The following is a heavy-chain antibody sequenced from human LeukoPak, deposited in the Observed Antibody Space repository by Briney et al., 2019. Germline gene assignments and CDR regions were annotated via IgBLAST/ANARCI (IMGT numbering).Heavy chain of an antibody. CDR1: GGSFSGYY. CDR3: ARGRMVRGVIYWYFDL. J-gene: IGHJ2*01. D-gene: IGHD3-10*01. V-gene: IGHV4-34*01. CDR2: INHSGST. Sequence: PSETLSLTCAVYGGSFSGYYWSWIRQPPGKGLEWIGEINHSGSTNYNPSLKSRVTVSVDTSKNQFSLKLSSVTAADTAVYYCARGRMVRGVIYWYFDLWGRGTLVTVSS.